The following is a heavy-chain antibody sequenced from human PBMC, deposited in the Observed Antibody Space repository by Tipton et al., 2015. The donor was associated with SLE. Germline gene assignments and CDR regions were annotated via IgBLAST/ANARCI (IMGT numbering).Heavy chain of an antibody. J-gene: IGHJ3*02. D-gene: IGHD2-15*01. CDR3: ARGKDIVVARDAFDI. CDR2: INHSGST. Sequence: TLSLTCAVYGASFSGYYWSWIRQPPGKGLEWIGEINHSGSTNYNPSLKSRVTISVDTSKNQFSLKLSSVTAADTAVYYCARGKDIVVARDAFDIWGQGTMVTVSS. CDR1: GASFSGYY. V-gene: IGHV4-34*01.